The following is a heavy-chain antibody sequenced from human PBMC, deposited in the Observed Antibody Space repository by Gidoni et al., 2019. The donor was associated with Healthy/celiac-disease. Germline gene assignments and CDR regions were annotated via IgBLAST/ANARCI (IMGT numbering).Heavy chain of an antibody. J-gene: IGHJ3*02. CDR3: ARVAAAGPGAFDI. Sequence: QVQLVESGGGVVQPGRSLRLSSADSGFTFSSYAMHWVRQAPGKGLEWVSVISYDGSNKYYADSVKGRFTISRDNSKNTLYLQMNSLRAEDTAVYYCARVAAAGPGAFDIWGQGTMVTVSS. D-gene: IGHD6-13*01. CDR2: ISYDGSNK. V-gene: IGHV3-30-3*01. CDR1: GFTFSSYA.